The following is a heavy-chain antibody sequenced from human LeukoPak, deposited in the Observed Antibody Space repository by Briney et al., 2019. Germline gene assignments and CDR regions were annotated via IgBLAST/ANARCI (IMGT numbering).Heavy chain of an antibody. D-gene: IGHD3-9*01. Sequence: PGGSLRLSCAASGFTFSNYAMSWVRQAPGKGLEWVSAITGGGSGIYYADSMKSRFTISRDNSENTLYLQINSLRAEDTAVYYCAKWGDYDVLTGYYVSDYWGQGTLVTVSS. CDR3: AKWGDYDVLTGYYVSDY. CDR2: ITGGGSGI. CDR1: GFTFSNYA. J-gene: IGHJ4*02. V-gene: IGHV3-23*01.